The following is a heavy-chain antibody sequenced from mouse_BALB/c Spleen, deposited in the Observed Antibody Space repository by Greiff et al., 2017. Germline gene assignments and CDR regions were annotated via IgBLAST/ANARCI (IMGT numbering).Heavy chain of an antibody. J-gene: IGHJ4*01. V-gene: IGHV2-9*02. CDR3: ARVRNYYGSSYRAMDY. Sequence: VQRVESGPGLVAPSQSLSITCTVSGFSLTSYGVHWVRQPPGKGLEWLGVIWAGGSTNYNSALMSRLSISKDNSKSQVFLKMNSLQTDDTAMYYCARVRNYYGSSYRAMDYWGQGTSVTVSS. D-gene: IGHD1-1*01. CDR1: GFSLTSYG. CDR2: IWAGGST.